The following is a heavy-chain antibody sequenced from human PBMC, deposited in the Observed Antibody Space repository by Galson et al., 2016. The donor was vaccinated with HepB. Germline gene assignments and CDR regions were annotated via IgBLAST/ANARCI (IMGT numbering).Heavy chain of an antibody. V-gene: IGHV3-7*03. J-gene: IGHJ4*02. D-gene: IGHD3-16*01. CDR3: TRRTRGSPDY. CDR1: GFTIRNYW. CDR2: IKQDGSEK. Sequence: SLRLSCAASGFTIRNYWMTWFRQSPGKGLEWVANIKQDGSEKYYVDSVKGRFIISRDNSKNTVYLQMNSLRVEDTAVYYCTRRTRGSPDYWGQGTLITVSS.